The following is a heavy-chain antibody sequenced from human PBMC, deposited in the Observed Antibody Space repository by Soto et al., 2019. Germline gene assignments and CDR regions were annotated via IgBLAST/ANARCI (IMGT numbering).Heavy chain of an antibody. CDR1: GFTFSSYA. CDR2: ISSNGGST. V-gene: IGHV3-64*01. J-gene: IGHJ4*02. CDR3: ARDWDGTYYFDY. D-gene: IGHD1-26*01. Sequence: EVQLVESGGGLVQPGGSLRLSCAASGFTFSSYAMHWVRQAPGKGLEYVSAISSNGGSTYYANSVKGRFTISRDNSKNTLYLQMGSLRAEDKAVYYCARDWDGTYYFDYWGQGTLVTVSS.